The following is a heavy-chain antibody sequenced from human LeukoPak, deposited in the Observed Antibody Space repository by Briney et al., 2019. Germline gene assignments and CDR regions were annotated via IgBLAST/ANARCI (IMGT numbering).Heavy chain of an antibody. CDR2: IFPDDSEI. CDR1: GYTFTNYW. J-gene: IGHJ4*02. CDR3: ARDGGSSSWFDY. V-gene: IGHV5-51*01. Sequence: GESLKISCMVSGYTFTNYWIDWVRQMPGKGLEWMGVIFPDDSEIGYSPSFQGQVTISADKSISTAYLQWSGLKASDTAMYYCARDGGSSSWFDYWGQGTLVTVSS. D-gene: IGHD6-6*01.